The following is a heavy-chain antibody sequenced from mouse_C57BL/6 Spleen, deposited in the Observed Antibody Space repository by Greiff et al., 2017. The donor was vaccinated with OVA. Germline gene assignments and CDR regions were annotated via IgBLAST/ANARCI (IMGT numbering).Heavy chain of an antibody. J-gene: IGHJ2*01. D-gene: IGHD2-4*01. CDR3: ARGGGLRRESYYFDY. CDR2: IHPNSGST. V-gene: IGHV1-64*01. CDR1: GYTFTSYW. Sequence: QVQLQQPGAELVKPGASVKLSCKASGYTFTSYWMHWVKQRPGQGLEWIGMIHPNSGSTNYNEKFKSKATLTVDKSSSTAYMQLSSLTSEDSAVYYGARGGGLRRESYYFDYWGQGTTLTVSS.